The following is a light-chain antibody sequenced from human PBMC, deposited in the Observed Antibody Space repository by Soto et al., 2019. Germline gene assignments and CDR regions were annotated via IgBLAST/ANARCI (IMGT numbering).Light chain of an antibody. CDR3: TSSTSDRLYV. CDR2: KVS. CDR1: SSDVGGNKY. J-gene: IGLJ1*01. Sequence: LTQPASVSGSPGQSITISCTGTSSDVGGNKYVSWYQHYPGKVPKLLINKVSNRPSGVSNRFSGSKSGNTASLTISGLLAEDEADYLWTSSTSDRLYVFGSGTQVTV. V-gene: IGLV2-14*01.